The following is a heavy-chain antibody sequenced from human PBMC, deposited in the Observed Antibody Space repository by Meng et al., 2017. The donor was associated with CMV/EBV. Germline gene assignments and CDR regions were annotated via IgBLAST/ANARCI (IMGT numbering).Heavy chain of an antibody. V-gene: IGHV3-30*02. CDR3: AKDSGGEGDMDV. J-gene: IGHJ6*02. CDR2: IRYDGSKE. Sequence: GESLKISCAASGFTFSNYGMHWVRQAPGKGLEWVAFIRYDGSKEDYGDSVQGRFTISRDNSKNTLYLQMNSLRADDTALYYCAKDSGGEGDMDVWGQGTTVTVSS. D-gene: IGHD3-10*01. CDR1: GFTFSNYG.